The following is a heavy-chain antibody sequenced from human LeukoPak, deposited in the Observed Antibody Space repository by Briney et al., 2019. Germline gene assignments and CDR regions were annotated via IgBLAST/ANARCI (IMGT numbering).Heavy chain of an antibody. Sequence: SETLSLTCTVSGYSISTGYYWAWIRQPPGKGLEWIGSVYHSGSTYFNPPLKSRVTISVDTAKNQFPLKLSSVTAADTAVYYCARAYSDSTGYTRHFDCWGPGALVTVSS. CDR2: VYHSGST. J-gene: IGHJ4*02. V-gene: IGHV4-38-2*02. CDR3: ARAYSDSTGYTRHFDC. CDR1: GYSISTGYY. D-gene: IGHD3-22*01.